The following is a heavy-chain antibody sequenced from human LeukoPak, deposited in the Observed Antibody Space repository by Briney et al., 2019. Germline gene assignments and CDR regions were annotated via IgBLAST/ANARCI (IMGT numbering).Heavy chain of an antibody. V-gene: IGHV3-9*01. CDR1: GFTFSSYA. CDR3: GKVISSYYSDGMHV. Sequence: GGSLRLSCSASGFTFSSYAMHWVRQAPGKGLEWVSGISWNSGSIGYADSVKGRFTISRDNAKNSLYLQMNSLRAEDTALYYCGKVISSYYSDGMHVGGQGTTVTVSS. CDR2: ISWNSGSI. J-gene: IGHJ6*02.